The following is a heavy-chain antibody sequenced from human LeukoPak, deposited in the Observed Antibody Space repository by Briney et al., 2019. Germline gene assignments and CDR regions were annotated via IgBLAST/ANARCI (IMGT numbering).Heavy chain of an antibody. CDR3: AKSPPDNYHYYYGMDV. V-gene: IGHV3-30*18. J-gene: IGHJ6*02. D-gene: IGHD5-24*01. CDR1: GFTSSNYG. Sequence: GGSLRLSCAHSGFTSSNYGMHWVRQAPGKGLEWVAVISYDGGNKYYADSVKGRFTISRDNSKNTLYLQMSSLRAEYTNAYFCAKSPPDNYHYYYGMDVGGQGTTVTVSS. CDR2: ISYDGGNK.